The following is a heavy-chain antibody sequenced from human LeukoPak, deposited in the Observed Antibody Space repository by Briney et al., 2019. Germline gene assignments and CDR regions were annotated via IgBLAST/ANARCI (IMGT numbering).Heavy chain of an antibody. CDR1: GGSFSGYY. J-gene: IGHJ4*02. CDR2: INHSGST. Sequence: NASETLSLTCAVYGGSFSGYYWSWIRQPPGKGLEWIGEINHSGSTNYNPSLKSRVTISVDTSKNQFTLKLSSVTAADTAVYYCARALTTLTYEGYWGQGTLVTVSS. V-gene: IGHV4-34*01. D-gene: IGHD1-1*01. CDR3: ARALTTLTYEGY.